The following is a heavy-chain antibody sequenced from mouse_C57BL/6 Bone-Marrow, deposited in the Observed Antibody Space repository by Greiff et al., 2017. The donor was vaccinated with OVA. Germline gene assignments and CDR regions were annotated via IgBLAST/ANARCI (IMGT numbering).Heavy chain of an antibody. J-gene: IGHJ2*01. D-gene: IGHD4-1*01. CDR3: ARENWDGGGFDN. Sequence: QVQLQQSGAELVKPGASVKMSCKASGYTFTTYPIDWMKQNHGKSLEWIGNFHPYNDDTKYNEKFKGKATLTVEKSSSTVYMELSRLTSDDSAVYNWARENWDGGGFDNWGQGTTVTVSS. CDR1: GYTFTTYP. V-gene: IGHV1-47*01. CDR2: FHPYNDDT.